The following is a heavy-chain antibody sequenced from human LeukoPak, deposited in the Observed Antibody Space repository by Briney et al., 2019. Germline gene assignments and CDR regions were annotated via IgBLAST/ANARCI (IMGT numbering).Heavy chain of an antibody. CDR3: AREPAAAGFDY. Sequence: SETLSLTCTVSGGSVSSGSYYWSWIRQPPGKGLEWIGYIYYSGSTNYNPSLKSRVTISVDTSKNQFSLKLSSVTAADTAVYYCAREPAAAGFDYWGQGTLVTVSS. D-gene: IGHD6-13*01. CDR1: GGSVSSGSYY. V-gene: IGHV4-61*01. CDR2: IYYSGST. J-gene: IGHJ4*02.